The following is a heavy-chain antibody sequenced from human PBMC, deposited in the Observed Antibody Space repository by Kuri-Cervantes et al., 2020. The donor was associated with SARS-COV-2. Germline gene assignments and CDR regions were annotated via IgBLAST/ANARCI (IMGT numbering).Heavy chain of an antibody. CDR3: ARHWDSSANWLDP. Sequence: GSLRLSCAVYVGSFNNYYWSWIRQPPGKGLEWIGEINHDGSTNYNPSLKSRVTISVDTSKNQFSLKLSSVTAADTAVYYCARHWDSSANWLDPWGQGTLVTVSS. CDR2: INHDGST. D-gene: IGHD6-25*01. J-gene: IGHJ5*02. CDR1: VGSFNNYY. V-gene: IGHV4-34*01.